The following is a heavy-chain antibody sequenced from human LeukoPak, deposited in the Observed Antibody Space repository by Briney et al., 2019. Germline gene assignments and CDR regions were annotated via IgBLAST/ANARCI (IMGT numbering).Heavy chain of an antibody. CDR1: GGSISSGGYY. CDR2: IYHSGST. J-gene: IGHJ6*03. D-gene: IGHD3-3*01. Sequence: SETLSLTCTVSGGSISSGGYYWSWIRQPPGKGLEWIGYIYHSGSTYYNPSLKRRVTISVDRSTNQFSLKLSSVTAAATAVYYCSRETIFGVVIPWYYMDVWGKATTVTVSS. V-gene: IGHV4-30-2*01. CDR3: SRETIFGVVIPWYYMDV.